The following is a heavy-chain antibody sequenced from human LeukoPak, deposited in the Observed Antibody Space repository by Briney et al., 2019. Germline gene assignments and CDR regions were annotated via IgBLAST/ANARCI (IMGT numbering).Heavy chain of an antibody. D-gene: IGHD5-18*01. Sequence: ASVKVSCKASGYTFTSYGISWVRHAPGQGLEWMGWISAYNGNTNYAQKLQGRVTMTTDTSTSTAYMELRSLRSDDTAVYYCARFVDTAMVWDYWGQGTLVTVSS. V-gene: IGHV1-18*01. J-gene: IGHJ4*02. CDR1: GYTFTSYG. CDR3: ARFVDTAMVWDY. CDR2: ISAYNGNT.